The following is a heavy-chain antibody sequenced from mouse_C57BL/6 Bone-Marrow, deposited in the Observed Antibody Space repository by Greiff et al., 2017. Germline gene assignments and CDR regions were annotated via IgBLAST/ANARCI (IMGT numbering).Heavy chain of an antibody. CDR2: IDPSDSET. CDR1: GYTFTSYW. J-gene: IGHJ2*01. CDR3: ARLYDGSRGLDY. D-gene: IGHD1-1*01. V-gene: IGHV1-52*01. Sequence: QVQLQQPGAELVRPGSSVKLSCKASGYTFTSYWMHWVKQRPIQGLEWIGNIDPSDSETHYNQKFKDKATLTVDNSSSTAYMQLSSLTSEDSAVYYCARLYDGSRGLDYWGQGTTLTVSS.